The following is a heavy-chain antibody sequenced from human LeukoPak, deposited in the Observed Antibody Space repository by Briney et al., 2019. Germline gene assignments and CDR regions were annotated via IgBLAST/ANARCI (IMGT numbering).Heavy chain of an antibody. CDR1: GASISNYY. D-gene: IGHD3-9*01. Sequence: SETLSLTCTVSGASISNYYWSWIRQPAGKGLEWIGRIYASGSTNYNPSLKSRVTISLDQSKNQFSLKLNSVTAADTAVYYCARGETIFPYWGQGTLVTVSS. V-gene: IGHV4-4*07. J-gene: IGHJ4*02. CDR2: IYASGST. CDR3: ARGETIFPY.